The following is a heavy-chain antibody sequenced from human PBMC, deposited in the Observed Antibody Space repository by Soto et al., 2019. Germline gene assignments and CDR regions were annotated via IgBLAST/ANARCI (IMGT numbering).Heavy chain of an antibody. CDR2: IYYSGST. V-gene: IGHV4-31*03. D-gene: IGHD2-15*01. J-gene: IGHJ3*02. Sequence: QVQLQESGPGLVKPSQTLSLTCTVSGGSISSGGYYWSWIRQHPGKGLEWIGYIYYSGSTYYNPSLNRRVTISVDTSKNQFSLKLRSVTAADTAVYYCARGGIVVVVAARDAFDIWGQGTMVTVSS. CDR1: GGSISSGGYY. CDR3: ARGGIVVVVAARDAFDI.